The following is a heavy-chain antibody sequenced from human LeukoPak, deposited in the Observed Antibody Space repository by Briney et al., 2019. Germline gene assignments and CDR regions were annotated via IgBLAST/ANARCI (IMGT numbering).Heavy chain of an antibody. CDR2: ISGSGGIT. CDR1: GFTFSSYA. CDR3: AKAPYNSGTYYIYYYDS. Sequence: GGSLRLSCAASGFTFSSYAISWVRQAPGKGLEWVSAISGSGGITYYADSVKGRFTISRDNSKNTLYLQMNSLRAEDTAVYYCAKAPYNSGTYYIYYYDSWGQGTLVTVSS. J-gene: IGHJ4*02. V-gene: IGHV3-23*01. D-gene: IGHD3-10*01.